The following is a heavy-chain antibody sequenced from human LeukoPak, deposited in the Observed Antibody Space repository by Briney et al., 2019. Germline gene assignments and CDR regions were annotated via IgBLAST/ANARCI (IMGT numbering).Heavy chain of an antibody. Sequence: ASVKVSCKASGYTFTGYYMHWVRQAPGRGLEWMGWINPNSGGTNYAQKFQGRGTMTRGTSISTAYMEVSRLRSDDTAVYYCARGRTVVLPAAIPNYCGQGTLVTVSS. V-gene: IGHV1-2*02. CDR1: GYTFTGYY. CDR2: INPNSGGT. CDR3: ARGRTVVLPAAIPNY. J-gene: IGHJ4*02. D-gene: IGHD2-2*02.